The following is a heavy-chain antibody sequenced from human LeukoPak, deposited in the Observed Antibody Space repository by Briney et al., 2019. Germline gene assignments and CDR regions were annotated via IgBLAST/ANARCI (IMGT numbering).Heavy chain of an antibody. J-gene: IGHJ5*02. Sequence: EPSETLSLTCTVSGGSISSGTYYWGWIRQPPGKGLEWIGSIYYSGSTYYNPSLKSRVTISLDTSKNQFSLTLSSVTAADTAVYYCERQSEVGATDPWGQGTLVTVSS. CDR1: GGSISSGTYY. CDR3: ERQSEVGATDP. D-gene: IGHD1-26*01. CDR2: IYYSGST. V-gene: IGHV4-39*01.